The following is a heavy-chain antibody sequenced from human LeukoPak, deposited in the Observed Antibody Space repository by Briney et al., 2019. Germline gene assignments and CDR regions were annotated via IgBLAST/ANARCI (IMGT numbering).Heavy chain of an antibody. CDR3: ARTISGWYYFDY. CDR1: GGSISSYY. CDR2: INYSGRT. Sequence: PSETLSLTCTVSGGSISSYYWSWIRQSPGKGLEWIGYINYSGRTDYNPSLKGRVTISVDTSKNQFSLKLSSVTAADTAVFYCARTISGWYYFDYWGQGTLVTVSS. J-gene: IGHJ4*02. D-gene: IGHD6-13*01. V-gene: IGHV4-59*08.